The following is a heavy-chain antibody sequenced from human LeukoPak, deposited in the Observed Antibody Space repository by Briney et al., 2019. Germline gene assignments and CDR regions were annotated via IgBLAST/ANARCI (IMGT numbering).Heavy chain of an antibody. CDR2: IFGGDPRP. CDR3: ARARGCSGGTGYAEY. D-gene: IGHD2-15*01. CDR1: GYSFNTYW. J-gene: IGHJ4*02. V-gene: IGHV5-51*01. Sequence: GEGLKISCKGSGYSFNTYWIGWVRHMPGKGLEWMVIIFGGDPRPRYSPSFQAQITILADKSISTAYQQSSSLKASDTAMYYCARARGCSGGTGYAEYWGQGTLVTVSS.